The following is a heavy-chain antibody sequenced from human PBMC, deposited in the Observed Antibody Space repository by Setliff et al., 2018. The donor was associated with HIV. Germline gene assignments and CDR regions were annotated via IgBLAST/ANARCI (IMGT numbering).Heavy chain of an antibody. CDR1: GGSFRNYA. CDR3: ARDRSGIAVAAPDAFDV. CDR2: IIPLLGTP. V-gene: IGHV1-69*06. D-gene: IGHD6-19*01. Sequence: WASVKVSCKASGGSFRNYAINWVRQAPGQGLEWMGGIIPLLGTPNYAHKIQGRVTITADKYSSTVYMELSSLRSEDSAVFYCARDRSGIAVAAPDAFDVWGQGTMVTVSS. J-gene: IGHJ3*01.